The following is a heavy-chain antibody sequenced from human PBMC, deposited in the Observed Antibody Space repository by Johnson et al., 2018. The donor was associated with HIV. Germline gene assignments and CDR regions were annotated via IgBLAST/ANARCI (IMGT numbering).Heavy chain of an antibody. V-gene: IGHV3-11*01. CDR3: ARTEYFGWDRSHAFDI. Sequence: QVQLVESGGGLVQPGRSLRLSCTASGFTFSDYYMSWIRQAPGKGLEWVSYISSSGSTRYYADSVKGRFTISTDNAKNSLYLQMNSLRAEDTALYYCARTEYFGWDRSHAFDIWGQGTMVTVSS. CDR1: GFTFSDYY. J-gene: IGHJ3*02. D-gene: IGHD3-9*01. CDR2: ISSSGSTR.